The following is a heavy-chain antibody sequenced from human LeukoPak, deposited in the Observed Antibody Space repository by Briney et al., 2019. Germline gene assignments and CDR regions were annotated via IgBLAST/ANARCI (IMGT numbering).Heavy chain of an antibody. Sequence: SETLSLTCAVYGGSFSGYYWSWIRQPPGKGLEWIGEINHSGSTNYNPSLKSRVTISVDTSKNQFSLKLSSVTGADTAVYYCARAIRWSYFDYWGQGTLVTVSS. CDR3: ARAIRWSYFDY. D-gene: IGHD3-10*01. V-gene: IGHV4-34*01. CDR1: GGSFSGYY. J-gene: IGHJ4*02. CDR2: INHSGST.